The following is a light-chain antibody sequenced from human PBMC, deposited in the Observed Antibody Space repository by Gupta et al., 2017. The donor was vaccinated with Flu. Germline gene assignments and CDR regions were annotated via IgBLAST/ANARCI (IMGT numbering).Light chain of an antibody. V-gene: IGLV3-21*03. CDR3: QVWDSSTDHVV. J-gene: IGLJ2*01. CDR2: ADT. Sequence: GKTARITCGGNSIGGKSVHGYQQRPGQAPGLVVSADTDRPSGIPERFSGSNSGNTATLTISRVEAGDEADDYCQVWDSSTDHVVFGGGIKLTVL. CDR1: SIGGKS.